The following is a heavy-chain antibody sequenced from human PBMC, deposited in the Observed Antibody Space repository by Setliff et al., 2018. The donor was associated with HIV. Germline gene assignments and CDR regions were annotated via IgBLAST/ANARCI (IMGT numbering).Heavy chain of an antibody. V-gene: IGHV3-30*02. CDR3: AKDRLLDGSSWYYLDY. D-gene: IGHD6-13*01. Sequence: PGGSLRLSCAASGFTFSAHGMHWVRQAPGKGLEWVAFINYDESYEYYADSVKGRVTISRDNSKNTVDLQMNSLRPEDTALYYCAKDRLLDGSSWYYLDYWGQGTLVTVSS. CDR2: INYDESYE. J-gene: IGHJ4*02. CDR1: GFTFSAHG.